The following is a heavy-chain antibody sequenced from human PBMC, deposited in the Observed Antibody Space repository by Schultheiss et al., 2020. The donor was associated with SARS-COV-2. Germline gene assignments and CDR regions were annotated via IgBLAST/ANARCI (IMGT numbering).Heavy chain of an antibody. CDR3: AKCQSRYYYDSSGYDP. CDR2: ISGSGGST. D-gene: IGHD3-22*01. CDR1: GFTFSSYA. V-gene: IGHV3-23*01. Sequence: GESLKISCAASGFTFSSYAMSWVRQAPGKGLEWVSAISGSGGSTYYADSVKGRFTISRDNSKNTLYLQMNSLRAEDTAVYYCAKCQSRYYYDSSGYDPWGQGTLVTVSS. J-gene: IGHJ5*02.